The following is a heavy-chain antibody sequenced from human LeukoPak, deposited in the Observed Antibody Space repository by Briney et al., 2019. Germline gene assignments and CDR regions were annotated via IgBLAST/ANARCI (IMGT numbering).Heavy chain of an antibody. V-gene: IGHV3-53*01. Sequence: HPGGSLRLSCAASGFTVSTNYMSWVRQAVGRGLEWVSVIFSGGDTLYADSVQGRFTISRDNSKNTLYLQMNSLRSEDTAVYYCARTIWHRGFDHWGQGTLVTVSS. CDR3: ARTIWHRGFDH. J-gene: IGHJ4*02. D-gene: IGHD3-16*01. CDR1: GFTVSTNY. CDR2: IFSGGDT.